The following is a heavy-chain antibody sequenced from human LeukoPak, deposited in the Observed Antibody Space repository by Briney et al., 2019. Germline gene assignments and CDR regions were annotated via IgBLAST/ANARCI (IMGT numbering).Heavy chain of an antibody. V-gene: IGHV3-23*01. J-gene: IGHJ4*02. Sequence: PGGSLRLSCAASGFTFSSYAMSWVRQAPGKGLEWVSAISGSGGSTYYADSVKGRFTISRDNSKNTLYLQVNSLRAEDTAVYYCAKDKGYSSGWPFDYWGQGTLVTVSS. CDR1: GFTFSSYA. CDR2: ISGSGGST. CDR3: AKDKGYSSGWPFDY. D-gene: IGHD6-19*01.